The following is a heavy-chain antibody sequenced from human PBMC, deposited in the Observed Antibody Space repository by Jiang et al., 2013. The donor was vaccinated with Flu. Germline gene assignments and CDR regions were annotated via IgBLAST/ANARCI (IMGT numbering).Heavy chain of an antibody. Sequence: EWMEGPIPIFGTANYAQKFQGRVTITADESTSTAYMELSSLRSEDTAVYYCARTIVVVPAAIWPARGTYGEFDYWGQGTLVTVSS. D-gene: IGHD2-2*01. V-gene: IGHV1-69*01. CDR2: PIPIFGTA. J-gene: IGHJ4*02. CDR3: ARTIVVVPAAIWPARGTYGEFDY.